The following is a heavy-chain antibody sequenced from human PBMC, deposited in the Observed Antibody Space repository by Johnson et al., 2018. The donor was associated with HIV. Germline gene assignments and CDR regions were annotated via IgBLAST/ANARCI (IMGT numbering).Heavy chain of an antibody. Sequence: VQLVESGGGLVQPGGSLRLSCAASGFTFSDYYMSWIRQAPGKGLEWVSYISTSGNTIYYADSVKGRFTISRDNAKKSLYLQMNSLRAEDTAVYYCARSVALIVATFDAFDIWGQGTMVTVSS. D-gene: IGHD5-12*01. CDR3: ARSVALIVATFDAFDI. V-gene: IGHV3-11*04. J-gene: IGHJ3*02. CDR2: ISTSGNTI. CDR1: GFTFSDYY.